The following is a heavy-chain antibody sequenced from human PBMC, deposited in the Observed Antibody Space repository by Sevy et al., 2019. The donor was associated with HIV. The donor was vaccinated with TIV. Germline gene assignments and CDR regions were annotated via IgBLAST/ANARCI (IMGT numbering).Heavy chain of an antibody. V-gene: IGHV3-48*01. CDR3: ARDGNGLFDY. D-gene: IGHD2-8*01. CDR2: ISSSSSTI. J-gene: IGHJ4*02. CDR1: GFTFSSYN. Sequence: GESLKISCAASGFTFSSYNMNWVRQAPGKGLEWVSYISSSSSTIYYADSVKGRFTISRDNAKNSLYLQMNSLRAEYTAVYYCARDGNGLFDYWGQGTLVTVSS.